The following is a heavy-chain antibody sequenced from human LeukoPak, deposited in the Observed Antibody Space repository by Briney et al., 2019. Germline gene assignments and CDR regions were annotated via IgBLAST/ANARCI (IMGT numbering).Heavy chain of an antibody. J-gene: IGHJ6*02. Sequence: GGSLRLSCAASGFTVSSNYISCVRQAPGKRLEWVSIIYGADSTYYADSVKGRFTISRDNSKSTLYLQMSSLRAEETAVYYCARSGFGVLYYYGMDVWGQGITVTVSS. CDR2: IYGADST. CDR1: GFTVSSNY. D-gene: IGHD3-10*01. V-gene: IGHV3-66*01. CDR3: ARSGFGVLYYYGMDV.